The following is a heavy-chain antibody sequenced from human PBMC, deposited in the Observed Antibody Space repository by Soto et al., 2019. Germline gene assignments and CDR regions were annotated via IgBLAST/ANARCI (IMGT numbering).Heavy chain of an antibody. J-gene: IGHJ4*02. CDR3: ARDRGYYDSSGPFDY. CDR2: INHSGST. CDR1: GGSFSGYY. D-gene: IGHD3-22*01. Sequence: PSETLSLTCAVYGGSFSGYYWSWIRQPPGKGLEWIGEINHSGSTNYNPSLKSRVTISVDTSKNQFSLKLSSVTAADTAVYYCARDRGYYDSSGPFDYWGQGTLVTVSS. V-gene: IGHV4-34*01.